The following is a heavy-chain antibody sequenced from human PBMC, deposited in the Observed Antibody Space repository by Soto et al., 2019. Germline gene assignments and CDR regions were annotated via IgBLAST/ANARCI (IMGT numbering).Heavy chain of an antibody. CDR1: GASIISGEHY. V-gene: IGHV4-30-4*01. D-gene: IGHD6-13*01. CDR3: ARDLQYSRLFYGMDV. J-gene: IGHJ6*02. CDR2: IYYTGIT. Sequence: SETLSLTCTVSGASIISGEHYWSWIRQAPGKGLEWIGLIYYTGITDYNPSLKSRVAISLDTSKNQFSLRLSSVTAADTAVYYCARDLQYSRLFYGMDVWGQGTTVTVSS.